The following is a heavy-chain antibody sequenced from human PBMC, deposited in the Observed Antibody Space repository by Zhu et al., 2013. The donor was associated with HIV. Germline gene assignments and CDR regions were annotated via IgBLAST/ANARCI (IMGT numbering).Heavy chain of an antibody. CDR3: LPGGCTTTGNCYLGSWFDP. CDR2: VSSDGGQK. Sequence: VQLVESGGGVVQPGRSLRLSCAASGFTFNNYAMHWVRQAPGKGLEWVAFVSSDGGQKYYADSVKGRFTISRDNSKNTLFLEMNSLRAEDTAIYYCLPGGCTTTGNCYLGSWFDPWGQGTLVTVSS. D-gene: IGHD2-8*01. J-gene: IGHJ5*02. V-gene: IGHV3-30*03. CDR1: GFTFNNYA.